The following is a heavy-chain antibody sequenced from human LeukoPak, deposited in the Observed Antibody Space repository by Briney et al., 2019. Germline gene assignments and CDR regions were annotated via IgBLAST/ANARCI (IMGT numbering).Heavy chain of an antibody. V-gene: IGHV3-23*01. J-gene: IGHJ4*02. CDR3: AKERESGGWYVKYYFDY. D-gene: IGHD6-19*01. CDR2: ISGSGGST. CDR1: GFTFSSYA. Sequence: PGGSLRLSCAASGFTFSSYAMSWVRQAPGKGLEWVSAISGSGGSTYYADSVKGRFTISRDNSKNTLYLQMNSLRAEDTAVYYCAKERESGGWYVKYYFDYWGQGTLVTVSS.